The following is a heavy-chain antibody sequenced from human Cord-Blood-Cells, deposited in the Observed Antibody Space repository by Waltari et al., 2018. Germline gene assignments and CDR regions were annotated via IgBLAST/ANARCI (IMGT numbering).Heavy chain of an antibody. Sequence: RVTITADKSTSTAYMELSSLRSEDTAVYYCARVGHCSSTSCYAFDIWGQGTMVTVSS. D-gene: IGHD2-2*01. V-gene: IGHV1-69*04. J-gene: IGHJ3*02. CDR3: ARVGHCSSTSCYAFDI.